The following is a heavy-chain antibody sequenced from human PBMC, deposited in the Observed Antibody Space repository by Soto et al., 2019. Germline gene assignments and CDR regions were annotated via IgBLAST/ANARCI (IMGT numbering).Heavy chain of an antibody. Sequence: SETLSLTCTVSGGSISSGGYYWSWIRQHPGRGLEWIGYIYYSGSTYYNPSLKSRVTISVDTSKNQFSLKLSSVTAADTAVYYCAFLQFGTYYYGSGSYFAFDIWGQGTMVTVSS. CDR1: GGSISSGGYY. V-gene: IGHV4-31*03. CDR3: AFLQFGTYYYGSGSYFAFDI. D-gene: IGHD3-10*01. J-gene: IGHJ3*02. CDR2: IYYSGST.